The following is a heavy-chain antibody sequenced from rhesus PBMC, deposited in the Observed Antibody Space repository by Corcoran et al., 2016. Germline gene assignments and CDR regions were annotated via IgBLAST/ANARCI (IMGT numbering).Heavy chain of an antibody. CDR3: ARHPFPMGGFDF. CDR1: GGSIDTFYW. J-gene: IGHJ3*01. Sequence: QVQMQESGPGLLKPSETLSLTCVVSGGSIDTFYWWTWLLHSTGKGLEWISNVGGSAGSANYNHSRKSRVTISKDTSNNQFFLKLNSVTAADTATYYCARHPFPMGGFDFWGQGLRVTVS. D-gene: IGHD2-39*02. CDR2: VGGSAGSA. V-gene: IGHV4-65*02.